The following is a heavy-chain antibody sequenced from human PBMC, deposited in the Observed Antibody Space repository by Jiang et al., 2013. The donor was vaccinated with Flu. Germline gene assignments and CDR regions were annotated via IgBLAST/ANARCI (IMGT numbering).Heavy chain of an antibody. V-gene: IGHV4-39*01. CDR2: LLYGST. Sequence: LQPPGNGAGVDWVYLLYGSTYFNPSLKSRVTISVDTSKNQFSLKLPSVTAADTAVYYCARHGRTSPTGWFDPWGQGTLVTVSS. D-gene: IGHD1/OR15-1a*01. J-gene: IGHJ5*02. CDR3: ARHGRTSPTGWFDP.